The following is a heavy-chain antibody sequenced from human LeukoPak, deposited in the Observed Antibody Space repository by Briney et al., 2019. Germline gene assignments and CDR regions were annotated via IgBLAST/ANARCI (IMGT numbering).Heavy chain of an antibody. CDR1: GGTFSSYA. V-gene: IGHV1-69*01. Sequence: SVKVSCKASGGTFSSYAISWVRQPPGQGLEWMGGIIPIFGTANSAQKFQGRVTITADESTSTAYMELSSLRSEDTAVYYCARVGVLLWFGELLYPNWFDPWGQGTLVTVS. D-gene: IGHD3-10*01. CDR3: ARVGVLLWFGELLYPNWFDP. CDR2: IIPIFGTA. J-gene: IGHJ5*02.